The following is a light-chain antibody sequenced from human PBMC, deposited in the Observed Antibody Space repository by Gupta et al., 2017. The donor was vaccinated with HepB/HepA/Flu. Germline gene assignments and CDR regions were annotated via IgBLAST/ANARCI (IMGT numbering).Light chain of an antibody. CDR3: MQAAHWPLT. V-gene: IGKV2-30*01. Sequence: DVVMTQSPLSLPVTLGQPASISCRSSQGLVYSDGNTYLNWFHQRPGQSPRRIIYKVSNRDSGVPDRFSGSESGNMYTLRISRVEAEDVGIYYCMQAAHWPLTFGGGTKVEIK. CDR1: QGLVYSDGNTY. J-gene: IGKJ4*01. CDR2: KVS.